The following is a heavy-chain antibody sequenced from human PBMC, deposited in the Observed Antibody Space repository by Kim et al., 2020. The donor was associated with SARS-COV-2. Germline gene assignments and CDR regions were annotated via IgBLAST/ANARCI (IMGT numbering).Heavy chain of an antibody. Sequence: GGSLRLSCAASGFTFSSYGMHWVRQAPGKGLEWVAVIWYDGSNKYYADSVKGRFTISRDNSKNTLYLQMNSLRAEDTAVYYCAKDGIAVAGGGLYYFDYWGQGTLVTVSS. CDR1: GFTFSSYG. V-gene: IGHV3-33*06. CDR3: AKDGIAVAGGGLYYFDY. D-gene: IGHD6-19*01. J-gene: IGHJ4*02. CDR2: IWYDGSNK.